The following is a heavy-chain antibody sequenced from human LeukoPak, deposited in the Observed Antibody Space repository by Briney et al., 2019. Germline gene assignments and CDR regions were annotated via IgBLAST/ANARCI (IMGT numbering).Heavy chain of an antibody. CDR2: IYYSGST. CDR1: GGSISSHY. V-gene: IGHV4-59*11. J-gene: IGHJ5*02. CDR3: ARMVVATISWFDP. Sequence: SETLSLTCTVSGGSISSHYWSWIRQPPGKGLEWIGYIYYSGSTNYNPPLKSRVTISVDTSKNQFSLKLSSVTAADTAVYYCARMVVATISWFDPWGQGTLVTVSS. D-gene: IGHD2-15*01.